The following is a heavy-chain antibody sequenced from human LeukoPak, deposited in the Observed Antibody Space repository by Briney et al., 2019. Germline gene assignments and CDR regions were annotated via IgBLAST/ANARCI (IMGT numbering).Heavy chain of an antibody. D-gene: IGHD3-10*01. Sequence: SETLSLTCAVSGGSISSGGYYWSWSRQHPGKGLEWIGYIYYSGSTYYNPSLKSRVTISVDTSKNQFSLKLSSVTAADTAVYYCARGGDVMVHFDYWGQGTLVTVSS. J-gene: IGHJ4*02. CDR2: IYYSGST. CDR3: ARGGDVMVHFDY. CDR1: GGSISSGGYY. V-gene: IGHV4-31*11.